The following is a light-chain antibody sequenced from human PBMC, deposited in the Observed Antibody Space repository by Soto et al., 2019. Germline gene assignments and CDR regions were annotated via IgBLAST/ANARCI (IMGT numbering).Light chain of an antibody. V-gene: IGKV3-15*01. CDR1: QSVRSN. J-gene: IGKJ3*01. Sequence: EIVMTQSPATRSVSPGERATLPCRASQSVRSNLAWYQQKPGQAPRLLIDGASSRATGIPARFSGSGSGTEFTLTISSLQSEDFAVYYCQQYNNWPPITFGPGTKVDIK. CDR3: QQYNNWPPIT. CDR2: GAS.